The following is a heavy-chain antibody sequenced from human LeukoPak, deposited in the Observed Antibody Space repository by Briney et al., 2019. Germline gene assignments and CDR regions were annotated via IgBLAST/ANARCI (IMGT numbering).Heavy chain of an antibody. V-gene: IGHV1-2*02. Sequence: ASVKDSCKASGYTFTGYYMHWVRQAPGQGLAWMGWINPNSGGTNYAPKFQGRVTMTRDTSTSTVYMELSSLRSEDTAVYYCARGRVGGNYVPWFDPWGQGTLVTVSS. CDR1: GYTFTGYY. D-gene: IGHD4-11*01. CDR3: ARGRVGGNYVPWFDP. J-gene: IGHJ5*02. CDR2: INPNSGGT.